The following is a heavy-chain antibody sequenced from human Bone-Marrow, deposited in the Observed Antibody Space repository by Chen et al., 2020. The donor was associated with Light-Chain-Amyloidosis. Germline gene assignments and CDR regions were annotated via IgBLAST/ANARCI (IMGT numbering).Heavy chain of an antibody. V-gene: IGHV5-51*01. Sequence: EVQLEQSGPEVKKPGESLKISCKGSGYTFHNYWIGWVRQMPGKGLEWMGVIYPDDSDARYSPSFEGQVTISADKSITTAYLQWRSLKASDTAMYYCARRRDGYNLDYWGQGTLVTVSS. J-gene: IGHJ4*02. D-gene: IGHD5-12*01. CDR1: GYTFHNYW. CDR2: IYPDDSDA. CDR3: ARRRDGYNLDY.